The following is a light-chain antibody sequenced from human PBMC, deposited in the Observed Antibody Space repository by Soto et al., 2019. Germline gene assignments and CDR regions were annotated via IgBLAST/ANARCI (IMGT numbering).Light chain of an antibody. CDR3: TSYPSGSSHVV. J-gene: IGLJ2*01. Sequence: QSALTQPASVSGSPGQSITLSYTGTSSDIGGYDYVSWYQRHPGKAPKLIIYDVNNRPSGVSNRFSGSKSGNTASLTISGLQSEHEADDYFTSYPSGSSHVVFGVGTKLTVL. CDR2: DVN. CDR1: SSDIGGYDY. V-gene: IGLV2-14*01.